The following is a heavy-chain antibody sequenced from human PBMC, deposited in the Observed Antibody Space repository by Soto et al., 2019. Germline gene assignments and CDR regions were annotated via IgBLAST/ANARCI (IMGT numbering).Heavy chain of an antibody. Sequence: GGSLRLSCAASGFTFSSYAMHWVRQAPGKGLEWVAVISYDGSNKYYADSLKGRFTISRANSKNTLYLQMNSLRAEDTAVYYCARIAEPSTEDAFDIWGQGTMVTVSS. J-gene: IGHJ3*02. D-gene: IGHD2-15*01. V-gene: IGHV3-30-3*01. CDR2: ISYDGSNK. CDR3: ARIAEPSTEDAFDI. CDR1: GFTFSSYA.